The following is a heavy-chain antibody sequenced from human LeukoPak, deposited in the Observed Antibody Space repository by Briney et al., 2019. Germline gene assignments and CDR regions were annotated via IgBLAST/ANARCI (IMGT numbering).Heavy chain of an antibody. V-gene: IGHV4-4*02. Sequence: SETLSLTCAVSGGSISSSNWWSWVRQPPGKGLEWIGEIYHSGSTNYNPSLRSRVTISVDTSKNQFSLKLSSVTAADTAVYYCASGLGYCSSTSCSPLDYWGQGTLVTVSS. CDR3: ASGLGYCSSTSCSPLDY. CDR1: GGSISSSNW. D-gene: IGHD2-2*01. J-gene: IGHJ4*02. CDR2: IYHSGST.